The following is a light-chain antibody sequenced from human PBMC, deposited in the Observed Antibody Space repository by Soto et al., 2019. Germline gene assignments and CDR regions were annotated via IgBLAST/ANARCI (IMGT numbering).Light chain of an antibody. CDR1: QSISSW. CDR3: QQYNSYPWT. Sequence: DIQMTQSPSTLSASVGDRVIITCRASQSISSWLAWYQQKPGKAPNLLIYRASSLESGVPSRFSGSGSGTEFTLTISSLQSDDFATYYCQQYNSYPWTFGQGTKVEIK. J-gene: IGKJ1*01. CDR2: RAS. V-gene: IGKV1-5*03.